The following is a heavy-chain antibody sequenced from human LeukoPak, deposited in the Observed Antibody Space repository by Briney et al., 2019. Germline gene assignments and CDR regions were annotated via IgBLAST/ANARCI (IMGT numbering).Heavy chain of an antibody. CDR3: AKDGGLWVSAHWGDS. J-gene: IGHJ4*02. CDR1: GFTLRSSA. D-gene: IGHD7-27*01. V-gene: IGHV3-23*01. Sequence: GGSLRLSCAASGFTLRSSAMSWVRQAPGKGLEWVSAISGDGGTISYADSVKGRFTVSRDDSKNTLYLQMNSLRAEDTAVYYCAKDGGLWVSAHWGDSWGRGTLVTVSS. CDR2: ISGDGGTI.